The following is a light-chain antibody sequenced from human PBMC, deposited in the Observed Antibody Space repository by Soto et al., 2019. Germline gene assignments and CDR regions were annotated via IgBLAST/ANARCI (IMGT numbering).Light chain of an antibody. CDR3: QQLNTSPFT. J-gene: IGKJ4*01. Sequence: DIQVTQSPSFLSASVGDRVTITCRARQGIRRYLAWYQQKPGKAPKLLIYAASTLPSVVPSRFSGSESGTEFTLTIISLQAEDFATYYFQQLNTSPFTFGGGTKVEIK. V-gene: IGKV1-9*01. CDR1: QGIRRY. CDR2: AAS.